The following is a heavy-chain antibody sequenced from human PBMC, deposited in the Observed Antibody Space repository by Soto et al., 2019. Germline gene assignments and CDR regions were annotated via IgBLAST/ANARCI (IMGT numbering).Heavy chain of an antibody. Sequence: GESLKISCAASGFTFSSYAMSWVRQAPGKGLEWVSTISDSGNSTYSADSVKGRFTISRDNSKNTLYLQMNSLRAEDTAVYYCARDRYGDPLWGQDDFDYWGQGTLVTVSS. V-gene: IGHV3-23*01. D-gene: IGHD4-17*01. J-gene: IGHJ4*02. CDR1: GFTFSSYA. CDR3: ARDRYGDPLWGQDDFDY. CDR2: ISDSGNST.